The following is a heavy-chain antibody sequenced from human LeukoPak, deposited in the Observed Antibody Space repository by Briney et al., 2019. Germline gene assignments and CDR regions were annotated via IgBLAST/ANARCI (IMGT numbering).Heavy chain of an antibody. Sequence: GGSLRLSCAASGFTFSSYAMHWVRQAPGKGLEWVAVISYDGSNKYYADSVKGRFTISRDNSKNTLYLQMNSLRAEDTAVYYCARVGAGEYSSSWYSAFDIWGQGTMVTVSS. V-gene: IGHV3-30-3*01. CDR1: GFTFSSYA. J-gene: IGHJ3*02. CDR2: ISYDGSNK. CDR3: ARVGAGEYSSSWYSAFDI. D-gene: IGHD6-13*01.